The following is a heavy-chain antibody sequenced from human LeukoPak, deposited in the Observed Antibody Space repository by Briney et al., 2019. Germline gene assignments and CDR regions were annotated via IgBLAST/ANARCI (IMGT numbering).Heavy chain of an antibody. CDR2: IIRSGSTI. Sequence: GGSLRLSCAASGFTFSDYYMSWIRQAPRKGLEWVSYIIRSGSTIYYADSVKGRFTISRDNAKNSLYLQMNSLRAEDTAVYYCARVTEDYYGSGSSNSWFDPWGQGTLVTVSS. CDR1: GFTFSDYY. D-gene: IGHD3-10*01. V-gene: IGHV3-11*01. CDR3: ARVTEDYYGSGSSNSWFDP. J-gene: IGHJ5*02.